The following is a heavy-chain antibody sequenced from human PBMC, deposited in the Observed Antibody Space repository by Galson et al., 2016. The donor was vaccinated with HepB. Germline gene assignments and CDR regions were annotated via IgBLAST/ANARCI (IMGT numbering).Heavy chain of an antibody. CDR3: ARAVHGSGSYWDK. CDR2: ISTNGISQ. D-gene: IGHD3-10*01. J-gene: IGHJ4*02. CDR1: GFTFSKYA. Sequence: SLRLSCAASGFTFSKYALHWVRQAPGKGLERVAVISTNGISQNYEDSVKGRFTVYRDNSKNTLYLHLNSLRAEETAVYYCARAVHGSGSYWDKWGQGTLVAVSS. V-gene: IGHV3-30*04.